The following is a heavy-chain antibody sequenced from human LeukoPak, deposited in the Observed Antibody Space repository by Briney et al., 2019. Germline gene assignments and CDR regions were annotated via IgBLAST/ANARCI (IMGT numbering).Heavy chain of an antibody. CDR2: MNPNSGNT. J-gene: IGHJ6*03. D-gene: IGHD2-15*01. CDR3: ARGARVVAATLRRNRYYYYYMDV. CDR1: GYTFTSYD. V-gene: IGHV1-8*03. Sequence: ASVQVSCKASGYTFTSYDINWVRQATGQGLEWMGWMNPNSGNTGYAQKFQGRVTITRNTSISTAYMELSSLRSEDTAVYYCARGARVVAATLRRNRYYYYYMDVWGKGTTVTVSS.